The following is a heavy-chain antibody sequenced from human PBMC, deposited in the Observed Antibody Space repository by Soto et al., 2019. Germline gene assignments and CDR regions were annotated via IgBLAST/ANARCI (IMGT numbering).Heavy chain of an antibody. CDR1: GFTFSSYG. V-gene: IGHV3-30*18. J-gene: IGHJ4*02. CDR3: ANYPFYYRHFRYFHY. CDR2: ISYDGSNK. Sequence: PGGSLRLSCAASGFTFSSYGMPWVRQAPGKGLEWVAVISYDGSNKYYADSVKGRFTISRDNSKNTLYLQMNSLRAEDTAVYYCANYPFYYRHFRYFHYWGQGTLVTVSS. D-gene: IGHD3-22*01.